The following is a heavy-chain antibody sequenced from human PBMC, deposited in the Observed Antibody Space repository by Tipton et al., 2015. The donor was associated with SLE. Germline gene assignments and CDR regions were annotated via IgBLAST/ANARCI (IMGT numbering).Heavy chain of an antibody. V-gene: IGHV4-4*02. D-gene: IGHD3-10*01. CDR1: GGSISSSNW. CDR2: IYHSGST. Sequence: TLSLTCAVSGGSISSSNWWSWVRQPPGKGLEWIGEIYHSGSTNYNPSLKSRVTMSLDTSNNQFSLQLTSVTAADTAVYYCARHPRHITASGTYPKGGSQYWGQGTLVTVSS. CDR3: ARHPRHITASGTYPKGGSQY. J-gene: IGHJ1*01.